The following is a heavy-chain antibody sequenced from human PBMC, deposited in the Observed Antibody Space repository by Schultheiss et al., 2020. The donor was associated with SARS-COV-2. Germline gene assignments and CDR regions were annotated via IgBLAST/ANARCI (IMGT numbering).Heavy chain of an antibody. V-gene: IGHV2-5*08. Sequence: SGPTLVKPTQTLTLTCTFSGFSLSTSGMCVSWIRQPPGKALEWLARIDWDDDKRYSPSLKTRLTITKDTSKNQVVLTMTNMDPVDTATYYCAHLNYYYYGMDVWGQGTTVTVSS. CDR1: GFSLSTSGMC. CDR2: IDWDDDK. J-gene: IGHJ6*02. CDR3: AHLNYYYYGMDV.